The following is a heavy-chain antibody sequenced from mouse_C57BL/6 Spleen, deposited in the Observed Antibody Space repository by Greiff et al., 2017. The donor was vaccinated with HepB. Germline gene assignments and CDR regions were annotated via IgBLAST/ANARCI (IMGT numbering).Heavy chain of an antibody. D-gene: IGHD1-1*01. J-gene: IGHJ4*01. CDR1: GFSFNTYA. V-gene: IGHV10-1*01. CDR2: IRSKSNNYAT. Sequence: EADGGLVQPKGSLKLSCAASGFSFNTYAMNWVRQAPGKGLEWAARIRSKSNNYATYYADSVKDRFTISRDDSESILYLQMNNLKTEDTAKYYCVRHGLLRSSMDYWGQGTSVTVSS. CDR3: VRHGLLRSSMDY.